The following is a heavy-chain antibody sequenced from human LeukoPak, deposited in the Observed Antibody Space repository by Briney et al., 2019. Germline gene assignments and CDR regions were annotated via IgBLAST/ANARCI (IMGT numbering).Heavy chain of an antibody. D-gene: IGHD3-3*01. CDR3: AREIFGARAFEY. J-gene: IGHJ4*02. Sequence: SGTLSVTCAVSGVSISTNTWWSWVRQTPGKGLEWIGEIFHSESVNSNPSLESRLTISLDKSKNHFSLELTSVTAADTALYFCAREIFGARAFEYWGQGILVTVSS. CDR2: IFHSESV. V-gene: IGHV4-4*02. CDR1: GVSISTNTW.